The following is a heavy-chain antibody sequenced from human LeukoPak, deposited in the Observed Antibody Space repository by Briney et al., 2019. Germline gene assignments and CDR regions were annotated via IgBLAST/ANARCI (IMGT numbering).Heavy chain of an antibody. V-gene: IGHV3-30*02. CDR1: GFRFSRYD. CDR2: IRFDGSNK. Sequence: GGSLRLSCAASGFRFSRYDMHWVRQAPGKGLEWVAFIRFDGSNKYYADSVKGRFTTYRDNSQNTLHLQMNSLRAEDTAVYYCATNLNYFDFWGQGTLVTVSS. CDR3: ATNLNYFDF. J-gene: IGHJ4*02.